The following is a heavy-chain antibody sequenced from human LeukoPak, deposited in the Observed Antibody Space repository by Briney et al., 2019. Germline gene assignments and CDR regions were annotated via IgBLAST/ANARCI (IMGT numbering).Heavy chain of an antibody. Sequence: SVKISCKASGGTFSSYAISWVRQAPGQGLEWMGRIIPILGIANYAQKFQGRVTITADKSTSTAYMELSSLRSEDTAVYYCASSVYCSGGSCYSSFDYWGQGTLVTVSS. CDR3: ASSVYCSGGSCYSSFDY. J-gene: IGHJ4*02. CDR2: IIPILGIA. V-gene: IGHV1-69*04. D-gene: IGHD2-15*01. CDR1: GGTFSSYA.